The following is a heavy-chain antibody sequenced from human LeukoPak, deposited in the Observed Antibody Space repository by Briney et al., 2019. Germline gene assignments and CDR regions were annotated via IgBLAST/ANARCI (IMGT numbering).Heavy chain of an antibody. Sequence: GGSLRLSRAASGFTFSSYWMSWVRQAPGKGLEWVSVIYSGGDTYYADSVKDRFTVSRDNSKNTLFLQMNSLRAEDTAVYYCTRDGSGSQGFWGQGTLVTVSS. CDR2: IYSGGDT. CDR1: GFTFSSYW. V-gene: IGHV3-66*01. D-gene: IGHD3-10*01. CDR3: TRDGSGSQGF. J-gene: IGHJ4*02.